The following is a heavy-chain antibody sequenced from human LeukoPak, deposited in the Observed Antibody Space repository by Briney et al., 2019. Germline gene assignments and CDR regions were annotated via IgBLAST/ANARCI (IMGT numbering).Heavy chain of an antibody. CDR2: IYTSGST. Sequence: PSETLSLTCTVSGGSISSGSYYWSWIRQPAGKGLEWIGRIYTSGSTNYNPSLKSRVTMSVDTSKNQFSLKLSSVTAADTAVYYCARGHYYDFWSGYDGQGAFDIWGQGTMVTVSS. D-gene: IGHD3-3*01. CDR3: ARGHYYDFWSGYDGQGAFDI. J-gene: IGHJ3*02. CDR1: GGSISSGSYY. V-gene: IGHV4-61*02.